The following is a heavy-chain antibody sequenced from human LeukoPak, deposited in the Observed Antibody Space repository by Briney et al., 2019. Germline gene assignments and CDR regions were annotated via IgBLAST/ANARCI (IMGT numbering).Heavy chain of an antibody. Sequence: ASVKVSCKASGYTFTGYYVHWVRQAPGQGLEWMGWINPNSGGTNYAQKFQGRVTMTRDTSISTAYMELSRLRSDDTAVYYCARGYSRQNDAFDIWGQGTMVTVSS. CDR3: ARGYSRQNDAFDI. CDR2: INPNSGGT. CDR1: GYTFTGYY. J-gene: IGHJ3*02. D-gene: IGHD6-13*01. V-gene: IGHV1-2*02.